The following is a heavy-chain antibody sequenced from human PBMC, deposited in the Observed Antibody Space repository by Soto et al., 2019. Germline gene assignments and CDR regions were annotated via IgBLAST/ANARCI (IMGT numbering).Heavy chain of an antibody. Sequence: SQTLSLTCAISGDSVSNNGATWNWIRQSPSRGLEWLGRAYYRSRWIYDYAVSVKSRIIINPDTSNNQFSLQLNSVTPEDTAVYFCAKGDNLGPKTGYAFDPWGQGIMVTVS. D-gene: IGHD5-12*01. J-gene: IGHJ5*02. CDR2: AYYRSRWIY. CDR3: AKGDNLGPKTGYAFDP. CDR1: GDSVSNNGAT. V-gene: IGHV6-1*01.